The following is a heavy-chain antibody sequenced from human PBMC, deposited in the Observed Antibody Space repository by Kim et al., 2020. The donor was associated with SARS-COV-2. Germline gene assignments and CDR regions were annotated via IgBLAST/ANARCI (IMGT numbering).Heavy chain of an antibody. V-gene: IGHV4-39*01. CDR3: ARHVYPRRITMVRGVITLGWFDP. CDR2: IYYSGST. J-gene: IGHJ5*02. CDR1: GGSISSSSYY. Sequence: SETLSLTCTVSGGSISSSSYYWGWIRQPPGKGLEWIGSIYYSGSTYYNPSLKSRVTISVDTSKNQFSLKLSSVTAADTAVYYCARHVYPRRITMVRGVITLGWFDPWGQGTLVTVSS. D-gene: IGHD3-10*01.